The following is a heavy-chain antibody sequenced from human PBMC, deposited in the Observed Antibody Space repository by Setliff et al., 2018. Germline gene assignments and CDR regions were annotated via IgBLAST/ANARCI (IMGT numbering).Heavy chain of an antibody. Sequence: GASVKVSCKASGYTFINFGISWVRQAPGQGLEWVGWISPYTGNTYYAPRLQDRVTLTADTSTNTAYMELRSLRSDDTAVYYCARDEIVVVPAARFDLGYYYYYYGMDVWGQGTTVTVSS. J-gene: IGHJ6*02. V-gene: IGHV1-18*01. CDR1: GYTFINFG. CDR3: ARDEIVVVPAARFDLGYYYYYYGMDV. CDR2: ISPYTGNT. D-gene: IGHD2-2*01.